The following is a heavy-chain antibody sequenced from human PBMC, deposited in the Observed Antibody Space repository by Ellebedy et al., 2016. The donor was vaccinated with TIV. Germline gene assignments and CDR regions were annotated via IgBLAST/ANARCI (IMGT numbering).Heavy chain of an antibody. CDR1: GFTFSSYS. J-gene: IGHJ4*02. V-gene: IGHV3-21*03. Sequence: GGSLRLSCAASGFTFSSYSIDWVRQAPGKGLEWVSSISPRSDYIYYRDSVKGRFTISRDNAKNSLYRQMDSLRAEDTAVYYCATLTGGGYVKYYFDYWGQGTLVTVSS. D-gene: IGHD1-26*01. CDR2: ISPRSDYI. CDR3: ATLTGGGYVKYYFDY.